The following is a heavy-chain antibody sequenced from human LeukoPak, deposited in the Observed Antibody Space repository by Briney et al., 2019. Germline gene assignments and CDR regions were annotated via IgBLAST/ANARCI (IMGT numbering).Heavy chain of an antibody. CDR3: ARALRYFDWLYGGNPTLGY. J-gene: IGHJ4*02. V-gene: IGHV3-74*01. CDR1: GFTFSSYW. CDR2: INSDGSST. Sequence: GGSLRLSCAASGFTFSSYWMHWVRQAPGKGLVWVSRINSDGSSTSYADSVKGRFTISRDNSKNTLYLQMNSLRAEDTAVYYCARALRYFDWLYGGNPTLGYWGQGTLVTVSS. D-gene: IGHD3-9*01.